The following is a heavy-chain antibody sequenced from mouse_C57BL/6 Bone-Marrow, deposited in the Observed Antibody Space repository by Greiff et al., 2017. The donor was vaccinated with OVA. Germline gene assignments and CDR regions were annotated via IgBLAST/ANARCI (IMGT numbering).Heavy chain of an antibody. D-gene: IGHD6-5*01. Sequence: EVQVVESGEGLVKPGGSLKLSCAASGFTFSSYAMSWVRQTPEKWLEWVAYISSGGDYIYYADTVKVRFPISRDKARNTLYLQMSSMKSEGTAMDYCTRPLYYYAMDYGGQGTSVTGSS. CDR3: TRPLYYYAMDY. CDR2: ISSGGDYI. CDR1: GFTFSSYA. V-gene: IGHV5-9-1*02. J-gene: IGHJ4*01.